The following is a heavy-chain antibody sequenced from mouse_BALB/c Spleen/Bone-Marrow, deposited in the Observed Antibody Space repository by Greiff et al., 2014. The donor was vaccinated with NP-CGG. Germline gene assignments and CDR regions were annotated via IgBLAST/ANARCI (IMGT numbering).Heavy chain of an antibody. CDR1: GFTFSSFG. V-gene: IGHV5-17*02. CDR2: ISTGSSTV. D-gene: IGHD2-3*01. Sequence: EVMLVESGGGLVQPGGSRKLSCAASGFTFSSFGMHWVRQAPEKGLEWVAYISTGSSTVYYADTVKGRFTISRDNPKNTLFLQMTSLRSEDTAVYYCARSDGAMDYWGQGTSVTVSS. J-gene: IGHJ4*01. CDR3: ARSDGAMDY.